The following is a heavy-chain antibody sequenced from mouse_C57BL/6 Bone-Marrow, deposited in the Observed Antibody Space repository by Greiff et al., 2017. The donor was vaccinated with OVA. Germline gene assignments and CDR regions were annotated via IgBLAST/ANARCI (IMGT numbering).Heavy chain of an antibody. CDR2: IYPGDGGT. D-gene: IGHD2-1*01. CDR3: ARAGCGNGLHWYFDV. Sequence: QVQLQQSGAELVKPGASVKISCKASGYAFSSYWMHWVKQRPGQGLEWIGQIYPGDGGTNYNGKFKGKATLTADKSSSTAYMQLSSLTSEDSAVYFCARAGCGNGLHWYFDVWGTGTTVTVSS. V-gene: IGHV1-80*01. J-gene: IGHJ1*03. CDR1: GYAFSSYW.